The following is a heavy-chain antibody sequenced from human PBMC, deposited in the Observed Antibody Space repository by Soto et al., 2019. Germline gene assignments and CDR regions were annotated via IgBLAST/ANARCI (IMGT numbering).Heavy chain of an antibody. J-gene: IGHJ4*02. V-gene: IGHV4-34*01. CDR3: ARSDYDSSGYYGLDY. D-gene: IGHD3-22*01. Sequence: SETLSLTCAVYGGSFSGYDWSWIRQPPRKGLEWIGEINHSGSTNYNPSLKSRVTISIDTSKNQFSLKLSSVTAADTSVYYCARSDYDSSGYYGLDYWGQGTRVTVS. CDR2: INHSGST. CDR1: GGSFSGYD.